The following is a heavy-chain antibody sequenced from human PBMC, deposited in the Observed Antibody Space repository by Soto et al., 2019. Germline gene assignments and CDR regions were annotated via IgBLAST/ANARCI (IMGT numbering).Heavy chain of an antibody. Sequence: QVHLVQSGAEVKKSGASVKVSCKGSGYDFTTYGITWVRQAPGQGLEWMAWISAHNGNTDYAQKLQGRVTVTRDTSTSTAYMELRSLTSDVTAVYYCARGRYGDYWGQGALVTVAS. V-gene: IGHV1-18*01. D-gene: IGHD1-1*01. CDR1: GYDFTTYG. CDR3: ARGRYGDY. CDR2: ISAHNGNT. J-gene: IGHJ4*02.